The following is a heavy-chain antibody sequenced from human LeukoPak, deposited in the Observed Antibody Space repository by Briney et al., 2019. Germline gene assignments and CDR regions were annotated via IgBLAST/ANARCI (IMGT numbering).Heavy chain of an antibody. D-gene: IGHD1-26*01. Sequence: SETLSLTCTVSGYSISSGYYWTWIRQPPGKGLEWIGYIYQSGGSFYNPSLKSRVTISLDRSKNQFSLKLNSVTVADTAVFYCARGGSGETGTWGIDYWGQGTLVTVSS. CDR3: ARGGSGETGTWGIDY. V-gene: IGHV4-38-2*02. J-gene: IGHJ4*02. CDR2: IYQSGGS. CDR1: GYSISSGYY.